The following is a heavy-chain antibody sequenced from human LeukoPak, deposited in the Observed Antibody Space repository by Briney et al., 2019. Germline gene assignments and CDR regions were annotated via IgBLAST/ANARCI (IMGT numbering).Heavy chain of an antibody. CDR3: ARDNDSRDPPHFDY. V-gene: IGHV1-18*01. D-gene: IGHD3-16*01. CDR2: ISAYNGNT. CDR1: GYTFTSYG. J-gene: IGHJ4*02. Sequence: ASVKVSCKASGYTFTSYGISWVRQAPGQGLEWMGWISAYNGNTNYAQKLQGRVTMATDTSTSTAYMELRSLRSDDTAVYYCARDNDSRDPPHFDYWGQGTLVTVSS.